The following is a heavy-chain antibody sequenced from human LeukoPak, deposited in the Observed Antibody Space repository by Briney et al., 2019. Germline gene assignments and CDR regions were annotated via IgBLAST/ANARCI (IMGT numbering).Heavy chain of an antibody. J-gene: IGHJ6*01. Sequence: PGGSLRLSCSASRCTFSSYAMHWGRQAPGKGLEYVSAISSNGGSTYYADSVKGRFTISRDNSKNTLYLQMSSLRAENTAVYYCRKDRSLAVALYYYYGRDGWRQGTTVTVSS. CDR3: RKDRSLAVALYYYYGRDG. V-gene: IGHV3-64D*09. D-gene: IGHD6-19*01. CDR2: ISSNGGST. CDR1: RCTFSSYA.